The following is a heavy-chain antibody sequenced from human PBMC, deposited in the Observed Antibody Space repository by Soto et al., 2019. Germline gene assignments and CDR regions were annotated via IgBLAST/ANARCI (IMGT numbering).Heavy chain of an antibody. V-gene: IGHV1-69*09. CDR3: ARGDTLFRGVIQPYAFDL. D-gene: IGHD3-10*01. CDR2: IIPMLGKA. J-gene: IGHJ3*01. CDR1: GGTFSSYS. Sequence: QVQLVQSGAEVKRPGSSVKASCKASGGTFSSYSISWVRQAPGQGLEWMGRIIPMLGKAHYAQRLQGRVTITADESTSTAYMELSSLRSEDTAVYYCARGDTLFRGVIQPYAFDLWGQGIMVTVSS.